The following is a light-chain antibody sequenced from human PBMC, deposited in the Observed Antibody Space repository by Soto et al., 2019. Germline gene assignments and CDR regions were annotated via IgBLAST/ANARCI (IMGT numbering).Light chain of an antibody. CDR1: QGFSSA. CDR2: DAS. Sequence: GDRVTITCRASQGFSSALAWYQQKPGKTPKLLIYDASSLESGVPSRFSGSGSGTDFTLTISCLQPEDFATYYRQQFYTYPLTFGGGTKVEIK. J-gene: IGKJ4*01. CDR3: QQFYTYPLT. V-gene: IGKV1-13*02.